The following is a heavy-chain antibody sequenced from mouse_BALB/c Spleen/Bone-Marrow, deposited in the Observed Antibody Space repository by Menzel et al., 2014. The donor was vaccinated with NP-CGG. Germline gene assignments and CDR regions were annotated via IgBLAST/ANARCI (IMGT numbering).Heavy chain of an antibody. Sequence: EVQLVESGGDLVKPGGPLKLSCAASGFTFSTYGMSWVRQTPDERLEWVAAISNGGIYTYYPDTVKGRFTISRDNAKNTLYLQMSSLKSEDTAMYYCVRPYDYGTWFAYWGQGTLVTVSA. D-gene: IGHD2-4*01. V-gene: IGHV5-6*01. CDR2: ISNGGIYT. CDR1: GFTFSTYG. J-gene: IGHJ3*01. CDR3: VRPYDYGTWFAY.